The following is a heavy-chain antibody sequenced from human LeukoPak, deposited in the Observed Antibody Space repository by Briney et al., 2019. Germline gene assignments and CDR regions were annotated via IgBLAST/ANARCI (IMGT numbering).Heavy chain of an antibody. V-gene: IGHV5-51*01. CDR2: IYPGDSDT. CDR1: GYTVTNYW. D-gene: IGHD3-16*01. Sequence: GESLKISCKGSGYTVTNYWIGWVRQTPGKGLEWMGIIYPGDSDTRYNPSFQGQVTISADKSISTAYLQWSSLEASDTGIYYCARRGPSTEYLDHWGQGTLVTVSS. J-gene: IGHJ4*02. CDR3: ARRGPSTEYLDH.